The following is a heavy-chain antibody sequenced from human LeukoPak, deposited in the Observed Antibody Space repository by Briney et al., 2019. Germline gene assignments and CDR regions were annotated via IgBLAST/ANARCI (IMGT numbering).Heavy chain of an antibody. CDR2: INPSGGST. D-gene: IGHD6-6*01. CDR1: GYTFTSYY. CDR3: ARDFPEYSSSSNWFDP. Sequence: ASVKVSCKASGYTFTSYYMHWVRQAPGQGLEWMGIINPSGGSTSYAQKFQGRVTMTRDTSTSTVYMEQSSLRSEDTAVYYCARDFPEYSSSSNWFDPWGQGTLVTVSS. V-gene: IGHV1-46*01. J-gene: IGHJ5*02.